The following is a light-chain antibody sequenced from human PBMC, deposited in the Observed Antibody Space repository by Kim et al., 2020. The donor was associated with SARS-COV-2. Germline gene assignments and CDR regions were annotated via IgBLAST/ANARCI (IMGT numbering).Light chain of an antibody. J-gene: IGLJ2*01. Sequence: QSALTQTPSASGSVGQSVTLSCTGTSSDVGGYDYVSWYQHRPGKAPKLIIYEVNMRPSGVPDRFSGSKSGDTASLTVSGLQTEDEGDYYCTSYGGSNNLIFGGGTRLTVL. CDR2: EVN. CDR3: TSYGGSNNLI. CDR1: SSDVGGYDY. V-gene: IGLV2-8*01.